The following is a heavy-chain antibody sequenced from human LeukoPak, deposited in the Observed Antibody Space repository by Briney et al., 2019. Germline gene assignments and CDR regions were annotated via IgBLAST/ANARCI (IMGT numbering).Heavy chain of an antibody. CDR1: GFTFSRYA. Sequence: QPGGSLRLSCAASGFTFSRYALHWVRQGPGKGLQWVAVISHDGSKTDYVDSVKGRFTISRDNSKNTLYLQMNSLRAEDTAVYYCAKSRAIFGVVILLFDYWGQGTLVTVSS. CDR3: AKSRAIFGVVILLFDY. D-gene: IGHD3-3*01. CDR2: ISHDGSKT. V-gene: IGHV3-30-3*02. J-gene: IGHJ4*02.